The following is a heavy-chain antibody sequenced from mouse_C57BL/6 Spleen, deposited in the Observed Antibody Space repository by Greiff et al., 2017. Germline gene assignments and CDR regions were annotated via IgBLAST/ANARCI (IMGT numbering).Heavy chain of an antibody. J-gene: IGHJ4*01. Sequence: QVQLQQSGAELVRPGASVTLSCKASGYTFTDYEMHWVKQTPVHGLEWIGAIDPETGGTAYNQKFKGKAILTADKSSSTAYMELRSLKSEDSAVYYCTITTVVATWMDYWGQGTSVTVSS. V-gene: IGHV1-15*01. CDR3: TITTVVATWMDY. D-gene: IGHD1-1*01. CDR1: GYTFTDYE. CDR2: IDPETGGT.